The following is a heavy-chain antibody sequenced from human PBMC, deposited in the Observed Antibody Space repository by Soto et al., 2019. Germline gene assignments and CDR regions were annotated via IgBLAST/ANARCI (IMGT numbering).Heavy chain of an antibody. CDR1: GYSFTSYW. Sequence: ASVKVSCKGSGYSFTSYWIGWVRQMPGKGLEWMGIIYPGDSDTRYSPSFQGQVTISADKSISTAYLQWSSLKASDTAMYYCATLDIVATPYRNDAFDIWGQGTMVTVSS. CDR2: IYPGDSDT. J-gene: IGHJ3*02. D-gene: IGHD5-12*01. V-gene: IGHV5-51*01. CDR3: ATLDIVATPYRNDAFDI.